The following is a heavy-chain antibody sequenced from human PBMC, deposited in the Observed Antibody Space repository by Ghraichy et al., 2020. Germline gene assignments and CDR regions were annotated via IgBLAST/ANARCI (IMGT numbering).Heavy chain of an antibody. D-gene: IGHD5-18*01. CDR2: ISGSGGST. CDR1: GFTFSSYA. J-gene: IGHJ4*02. V-gene: IGHV3-23*01. CDR3: AKGDSYGIYFDY. Sequence: GALNISCAASGFTFSSYAMSWVRQAPGKGLEWVSAISGSGGSTYYADSVKGRFTISRDNSKNTLYLQMNSLRAEDTAVYYCAKGDSYGIYFDYWGQGTLVTVSS.